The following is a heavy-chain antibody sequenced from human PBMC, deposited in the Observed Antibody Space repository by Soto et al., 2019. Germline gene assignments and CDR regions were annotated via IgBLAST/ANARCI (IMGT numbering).Heavy chain of an antibody. CDR2: ISYDGSNK. CDR1: GFTFSSYG. V-gene: IGHV3-30*18. J-gene: IGHJ6*02. D-gene: IGHD3-10*01. Sequence: GGSLRLSCAASGFTFSSYGMHWVRQAPGKGLEWVAVISYDGSNKYYADSVKGRFTISRDNSKNTLYLQMNSLRAEDTAVYYCAKAYYYGSGSYYPQAYYHYYGMDVWGQGTTVTVSS. CDR3: AKAYYYGSGSYYPQAYYHYYGMDV.